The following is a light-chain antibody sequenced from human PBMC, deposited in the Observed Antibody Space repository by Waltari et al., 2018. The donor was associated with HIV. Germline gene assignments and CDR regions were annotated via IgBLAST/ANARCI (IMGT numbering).Light chain of an antibody. Sequence: QSALTQPASVSGSPGQAITISCTGSRRDAGTYDYISWSQQHPGTAPKLIISDVTERPSWISNRFSGSKSGTTASLTISGLQAEDEAEYFCCSFAGSNFVFGSGTKVTVL. CDR1: RRDAGTYDY. CDR3: CSFAGSNFV. CDR2: DVT. V-gene: IGLV2-23*02. J-gene: IGLJ1*01.